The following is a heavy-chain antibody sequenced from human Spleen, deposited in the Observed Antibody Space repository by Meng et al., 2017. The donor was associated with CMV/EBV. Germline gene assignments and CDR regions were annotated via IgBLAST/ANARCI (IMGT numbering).Heavy chain of an antibody. CDR1: GLLVSTKY. V-gene: IGHV3-66*03. CDR3: VREDLGIDY. J-gene: IGHJ4*02. CDR2: IYVNGNT. Sequence: RLSCAASGLLVSTKYRGWVRQTPGKGLGWVSIIYVNGNTYYADSVKGRFTISRDSSKQTHLLQLTGLRPEDTGVYYCVREDLGIDYWGQGTLVTVSS.